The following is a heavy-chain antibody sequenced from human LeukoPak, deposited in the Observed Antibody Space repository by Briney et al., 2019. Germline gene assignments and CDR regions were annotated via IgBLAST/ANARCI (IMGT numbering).Heavy chain of an antibody. CDR1: GFTFSSYA. V-gene: IGHV3-23*01. J-gene: IGHJ4*02. CDR2: ISGSGGST. CDR3: ARNRRSGATMGAFDY. Sequence: GGSLRLSCAASGFTFSSYAMSWVRQAPGKGLEWVSAISGSGGSTYYADSVKGRFTISRDNSKNTLYLQMNSLRAEDTAVYYCARNRRSGATMGAFDYWGQGTLVTVSS. D-gene: IGHD1-26*01.